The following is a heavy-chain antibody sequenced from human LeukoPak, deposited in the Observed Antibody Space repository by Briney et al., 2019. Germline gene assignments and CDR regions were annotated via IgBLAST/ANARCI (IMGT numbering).Heavy chain of an antibody. CDR3: ARVVPGTGFLY. D-gene: IGHD2-8*02. V-gene: IGHV3-21*01. J-gene: IGHJ4*02. CDR1: GFTFSSYT. Sequence: GGSLRLSCAASGFTFSSYTMNWVRQAPGKGLEWVSSISSSSHIYYADSVKGRFTISRDNAKNSLYLQMNSLRAEDTAVYYCARVVPGTGFLYWGQGTLVTVSS. CDR2: ISSSSHI.